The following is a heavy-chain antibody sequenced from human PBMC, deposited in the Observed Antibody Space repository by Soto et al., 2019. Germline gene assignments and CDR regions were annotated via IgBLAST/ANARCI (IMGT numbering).Heavy chain of an antibody. D-gene: IGHD1-1*01. CDR2: IYYSGTT. V-gene: IGHV4-59*01. Sequence: SETLSLTCTVSGGSLSSYYWSWIRQPPGTGLEWIGYIYYSGTTNYNPSLKSRGTISVDTSKNQFSLKLNSVTAADTAVYYCARGRTTGTPGWFDPWGQGTLVTVSS. J-gene: IGHJ5*02. CDR3: ARGRTTGTPGWFDP. CDR1: GGSLSSYY.